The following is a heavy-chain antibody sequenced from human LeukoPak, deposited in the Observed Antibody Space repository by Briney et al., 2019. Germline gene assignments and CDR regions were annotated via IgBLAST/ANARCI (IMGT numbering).Heavy chain of an antibody. D-gene: IGHD3-10*01. CDR2: ISGSGGST. Sequence: GGSLRLSCAASGFTFSSYAMSWVRQAPGKGLEWVSAISGSGGSTYYADSVKGRFTISRDNSKNTLYLQMNSLRAEDTAVYYCAKQASYCGSGSYSWFDPWGQGTLVTVSS. V-gene: IGHV3-23*01. CDR3: AKQASYCGSGSYSWFDP. CDR1: GFTFSSYA. J-gene: IGHJ5*02.